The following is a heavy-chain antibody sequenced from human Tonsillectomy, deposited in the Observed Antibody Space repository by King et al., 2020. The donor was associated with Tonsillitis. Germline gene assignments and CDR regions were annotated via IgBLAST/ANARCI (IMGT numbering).Heavy chain of an antibody. D-gene: IGHD2-15*01. CDR1: GFTFSSYW. V-gene: IGHV3-7*03. Sequence: VQLVESGGGLVQPGGSLRLSCAASGFTFSSYWMSWVRQAPGKGLEWVANIKQDGSEKYYVESVKGRFTISRDNAKNSLYLQMNSLRAEDTTLYYCARLDLGLYLYYFVYWGQGTLVTVSS. CDR3: ARLDLGLYLYYFVY. J-gene: IGHJ4*02. CDR2: IKQDGSEK.